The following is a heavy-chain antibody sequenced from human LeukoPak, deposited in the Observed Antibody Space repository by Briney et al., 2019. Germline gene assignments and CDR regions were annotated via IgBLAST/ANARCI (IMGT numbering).Heavy chain of an antibody. D-gene: IGHD6-13*01. CDR2: ISSSSSYI. J-gene: IGHJ3*02. CDR1: GFIFSSYS. V-gene: IGHV3-21*01. Sequence: GGSLRLSCAASGFIFSSYSFNWVRQAPGKGLEWVSSISSSSSYIYYADSVKGRFTISRDNAKNSLYLQMNSLRAEDTAVYYCARDLPSSWYSAFDIWGQGTMVTVSS. CDR3: ARDLPSSWYSAFDI.